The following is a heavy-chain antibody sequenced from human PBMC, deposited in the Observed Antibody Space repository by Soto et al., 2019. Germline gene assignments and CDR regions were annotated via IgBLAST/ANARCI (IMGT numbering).Heavy chain of an antibody. J-gene: IGHJ4*02. CDR1: GFTFSSYA. D-gene: IGHD6-13*01. Sequence: QVQLVDSGGGVVQPGRSLRLSCAASGFTFSSYAMHWVRQAPGKGLEWVAVISYDGSNKYYADSVKGRFTISRDNSKNTLYLQMNSLRAEDTAVYYCAREHEGYSSSWSCDYWGQGTLDTVSS. CDR2: ISYDGSNK. CDR3: AREHEGYSSSWSCDY. V-gene: IGHV3-30-3*01.